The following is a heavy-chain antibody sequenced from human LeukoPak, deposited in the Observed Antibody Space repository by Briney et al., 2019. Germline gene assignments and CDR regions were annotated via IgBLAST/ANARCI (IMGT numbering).Heavy chain of an antibody. CDR3: SGVKDSSGWPIIDY. D-gene: IGHD6-19*01. Sequence: QTLSLSCALSGDSVSSNSAAWNWIRQCQSRGLEWLGRTYYRSKWYNDYAVSVKSRITTNPDTSKNQFSLQLNSVTPEDTAVYYCSGVKDSSGWPIIDYWGQGTLVTVSS. CDR2: TYYRSKWYN. V-gene: IGHV6-1*01. CDR1: GDSVSSNSAA. J-gene: IGHJ4*02.